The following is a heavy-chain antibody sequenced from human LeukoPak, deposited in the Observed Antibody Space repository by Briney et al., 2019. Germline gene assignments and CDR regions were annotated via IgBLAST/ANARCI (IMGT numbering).Heavy chain of an antibody. V-gene: IGHV3-53*01. CDR1: GFTVSSNY. CDR2: IYSSDIT. J-gene: IGHJ4*02. CDR3: AREYSSGWSYYFDY. D-gene: IGHD6-19*01. Sequence: PAGSLTLSCAASGFTVSSNYMSWVRQATGKGLEWVSVIYSSDITYYADSVKGRFSISRDNSKNTLHLQMNSLRAEDTALYYSAREYSSGWSYYFDYWGQGTLVTVPS.